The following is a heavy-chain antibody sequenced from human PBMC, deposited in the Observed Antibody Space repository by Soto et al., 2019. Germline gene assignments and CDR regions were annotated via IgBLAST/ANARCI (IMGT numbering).Heavy chain of an antibody. V-gene: IGHV3-23*01. CDR3: AKAPGFTTVTTEYYYYYMDV. J-gene: IGHJ6*03. D-gene: IGHD4-17*01. CDR2: ISGSGGST. CDR1: GFTFSSYA. Sequence: GGSLRLSCAASGFTFSSYAMSWVRQAPGKGLEWVSAISGSGGSTYYADSVKGRFTTSRDNSKNTLYLQMNSLRAEDTAVYYCAKAPGFTTVTTEYYYYYMDVWGKGTTVTVSS.